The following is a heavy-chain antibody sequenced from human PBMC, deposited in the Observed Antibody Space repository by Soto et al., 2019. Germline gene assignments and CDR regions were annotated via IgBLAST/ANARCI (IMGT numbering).Heavy chain of an antibody. CDR1: GGSISGYY. J-gene: IGHJ4*02. CDR3: ARTGVSGWYFDY. Sequence: SETMSLTCTVSGGSISGYYWSRIRQPPGKGLEWLGYIYYAGSTDYNPSLKSRVTLSVDTSKNQFSLNLSSVTAADTAVYLCARTGVSGWYFDYWGQGNLVTGSS. V-gene: IGHV4-59*01. D-gene: IGHD6-19*01. CDR2: IYYAGST.